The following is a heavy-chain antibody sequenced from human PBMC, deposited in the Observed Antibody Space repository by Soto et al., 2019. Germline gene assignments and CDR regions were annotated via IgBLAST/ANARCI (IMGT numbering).Heavy chain of an antibody. CDR2: ISSNSAYI. J-gene: IGHJ5*02. D-gene: IGHD6-13*01. V-gene: IGHV3-21*01. CDR3: TRDASRDSSARGWFDP. CDR1: GFTFRSFT. Sequence: WGSLVVCCASSGFTFRSFTMNWVRQAPGKGLDWVSTISSNSAYIYYTDALRGRFTISRDNAKNSLHLQMNSLRAEDTAVYYCTRDASRDSSARGWFDPWGPGTMVTVSS.